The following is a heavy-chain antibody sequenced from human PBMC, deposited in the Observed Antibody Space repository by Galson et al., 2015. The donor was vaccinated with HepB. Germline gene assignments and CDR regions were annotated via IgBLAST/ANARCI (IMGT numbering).Heavy chain of an antibody. CDR3: ANNGDGGSYGGMGDYYYYYGMDV. J-gene: IGHJ6*02. V-gene: IGHV3-23*01. Sequence: SLRLSCAASGFTFSSYAKSWVRQAPGKGLEWVSAISGSGGSTYYADSVKGRFTISRDNSKNTLYLQMNSLRAEDTAVYYCANNGDGGSYGGMGDYYYYYGMDVWGQGTTVTVSS. CDR2: ISGSGGST. CDR1: GFTFSSYA. D-gene: IGHD1-26*01.